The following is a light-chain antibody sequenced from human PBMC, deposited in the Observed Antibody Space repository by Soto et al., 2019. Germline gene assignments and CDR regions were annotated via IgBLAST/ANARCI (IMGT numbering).Light chain of an antibody. J-gene: IGLJ1*01. V-gene: IGLV2-14*01. CDR3: NSYASSSTLV. CDR1: SSDVGGYNY. Sequence: QSVLTQPASVSGSPGQSITISCTGTSSDVGGYNYVSWYQQYPGKAPKLMIYEVSTRPSGVSNRFSGSKSGNTASLTISGLQAEDEADYYCNSYASSSTLVFGTGPKVTVL. CDR2: EVS.